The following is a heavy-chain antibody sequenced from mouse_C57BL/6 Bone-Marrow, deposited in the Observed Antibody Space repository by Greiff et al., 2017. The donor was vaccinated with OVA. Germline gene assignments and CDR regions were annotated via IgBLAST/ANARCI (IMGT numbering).Heavy chain of an antibody. J-gene: IGHJ4*01. CDR2: INNGGSST. Sequence: EVKLMESEGGLVQPGSSMKLSCTASGFTFSDYYMAWVRQVPEKGLEWVANINNGGSSTYYLDSLKSRFIISRDNAKNILYLQMSSLKSEDTATYYCARDTGYITTVDYAMDYWGQGTSVTVSS. CDR1: GFTFSDYY. D-gene: IGHD1-1*01. CDR3: ARDTGYITTVDYAMDY. V-gene: IGHV5-16*01.